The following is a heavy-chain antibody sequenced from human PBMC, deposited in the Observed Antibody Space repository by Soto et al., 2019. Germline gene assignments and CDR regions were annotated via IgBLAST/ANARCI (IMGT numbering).Heavy chain of an antibody. Sequence: VQLLESGGDXXXXXXXXRLSCXAXXFXLXXXAMSWVRXXPGKGLEWVSTIGGTDGDSDGVPWYEDSVKGRFTISRDSSANTLFLHMDNLRAEDSALYYCVKRGRNWGAFDFWGQGTTVVVSS. J-gene: IGHJ3*01. CDR1: XFXLXXXA. D-gene: IGHD7-27*01. CDR3: VKRGRNWGAFDF. V-gene: IGHV3-23*01. CDR2: IGGTDGDSDGVP.